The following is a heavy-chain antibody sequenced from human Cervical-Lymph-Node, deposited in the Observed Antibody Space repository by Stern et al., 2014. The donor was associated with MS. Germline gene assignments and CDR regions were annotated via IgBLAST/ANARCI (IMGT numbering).Heavy chain of an antibody. J-gene: IGHJ4*02. CDR3: ARPGYDSTSDYYY. CDR1: GYTFTSHG. V-gene: IGHV1-18*01. CDR2: ISPYNGET. Sequence: QVQLVQSGAEVKKPGASVKVSCRTSGYTFTSHGISWVRQAPGQGLEWMGRISPYNGETKYAQNFQDRFSMTTDTYTSTAYMVLRSLRSDDTAVYYCARPGYDSTSDYYYWGQGTLVSVSA. D-gene: IGHD3-22*01.